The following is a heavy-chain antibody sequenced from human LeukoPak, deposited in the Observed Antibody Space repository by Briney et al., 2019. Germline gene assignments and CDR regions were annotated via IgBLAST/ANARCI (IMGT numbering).Heavy chain of an antibody. CDR2: IYHSGST. D-gene: IGHD3-22*01. V-gene: IGHV4-4*02. CDR1: GGSISSSNW. CDR3: ASREGYYDSSGYYPFDY. Sequence: SETLSLTCAVSGGSISSSNWWSWVRQPPGKGLEWIGEIYHSGSTNYNLSLKSRVTISVDKSKNQFSLKLSSVTAADTAVYYCASREGYYDSSGYYPFDYWGQGTLVTVSS. J-gene: IGHJ4*02.